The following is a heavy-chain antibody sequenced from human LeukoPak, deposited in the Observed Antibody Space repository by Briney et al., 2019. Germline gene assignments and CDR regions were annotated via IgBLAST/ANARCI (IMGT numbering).Heavy chain of an antibody. CDR2: MNPNSGNT. CDR3: ARQRDSFDI. D-gene: IGHD3-22*01. Sequence: ASVKVSCKASGYTFTSYDINWVRQATGQGLEWMGWMNPNSGNTDYAQKFQGRVTITRSTSMSTAYMELGSLRSEDTAVYYCARQRDSFDIWGQGTMVTVSS. J-gene: IGHJ3*02. V-gene: IGHV1-8*03. CDR1: GYTFTSYD.